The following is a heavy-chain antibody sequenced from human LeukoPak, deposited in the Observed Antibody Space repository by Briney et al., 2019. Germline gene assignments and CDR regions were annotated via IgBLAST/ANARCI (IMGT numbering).Heavy chain of an antibody. CDR3: ARDGRRYICGPDF. CDR1: GYIITNYY. V-gene: IGHV1-46*01. J-gene: IGHJ4*02. Sequence: ASVKVSCKASGYIITNYYMHWVRQAPGQGLEWMAIINPSDGSTNYAQNFQGRVNMTRDTSTNTVYMELGSLSSDDTAVYYCARDGRRYICGPDFWGQGTLVTVSS. CDR2: INPSDGST. D-gene: IGHD5-18*01.